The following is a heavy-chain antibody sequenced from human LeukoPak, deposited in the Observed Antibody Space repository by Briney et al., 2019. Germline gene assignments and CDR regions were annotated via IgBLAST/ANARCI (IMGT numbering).Heavy chain of an antibody. J-gene: IGHJ4*02. CDR2: ISSSSSYI. D-gene: IGHD4-17*01. Sequence: GGSPRLSCAASGFTFSSYSMNWVRQAPGKGLEWVSSISSSSSYIYYADSVKGRFTISRDNAKNSLYLQMNSLRAEDTAVYYCARDSDGDYVFDYWGQGTLVTVSS. CDR3: ARDSDGDYVFDY. CDR1: GFTFSSYS. V-gene: IGHV3-21*01.